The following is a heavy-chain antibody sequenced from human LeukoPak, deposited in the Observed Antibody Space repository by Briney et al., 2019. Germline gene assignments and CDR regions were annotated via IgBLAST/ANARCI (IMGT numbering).Heavy chain of an antibody. D-gene: IGHD3-10*01. V-gene: IGHV4-59*08. CDR2: IYSSGST. CDR3: ARRRGAHTANALDI. J-gene: IGHJ3*02. CDR1: GGSISSYY. Sequence: PPETLSLTCTVSGGSISSYYWSWIRQPPGKGLEWIGYIYSSGSTNYNPSLKSRVTISVDTSKNQFSLKLSSVTAADTAVYYCARRRGAHTANALDIWGQGTMVTVSS.